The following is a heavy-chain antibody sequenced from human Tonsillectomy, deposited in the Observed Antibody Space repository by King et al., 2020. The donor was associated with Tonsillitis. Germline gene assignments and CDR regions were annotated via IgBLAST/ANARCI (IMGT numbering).Heavy chain of an antibody. CDR3: VRRDPDAALGTYYFDF. J-gene: IGHJ4*02. V-gene: IGHV5-51*01. Sequence: VQLVESGAEVRKPGESLKISCKASGYSFASTWIGWVRQVPGKGLEWMGFIFPGDSDTRYSPSFQGQVTISADKSISTAFLKWSSLKASDTGVYYCVRRDPDAALGTYYFDFWGQGTLVTVSS. CDR1: GYSFASTW. CDR2: IFPGDSDT. D-gene: IGHD6-25*01.